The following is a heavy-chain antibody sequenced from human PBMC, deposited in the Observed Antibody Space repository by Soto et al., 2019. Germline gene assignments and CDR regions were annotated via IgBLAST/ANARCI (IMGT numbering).Heavy chain of an antibody. D-gene: IGHD6-13*01. Sequence: GSLRLSCAASVITFSDYYRSWIRQAPGKGLEWVSYISSSSSYTNYADSVKGRFTISRDNAKNSLYLQMNSLRAEDTAVYYCARIGVAAHRRNYYYYGMDVWGQGTTVTVSS. CDR3: ARIGVAAHRRNYYYYGMDV. V-gene: IGHV3-11*06. CDR2: ISSSSSYT. J-gene: IGHJ6*02. CDR1: VITFSDYY.